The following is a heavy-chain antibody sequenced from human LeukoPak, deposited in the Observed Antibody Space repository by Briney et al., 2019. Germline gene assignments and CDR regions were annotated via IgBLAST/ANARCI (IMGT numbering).Heavy chain of an antibody. CDR2: ISYDGSNK. CDR1: GFTFSSHA. Sequence: GRSLRLSCAASGFTFSSHAMHWVRQAPGKGLEWVAVISYDGSNKYYADSVKGRFTISRDNPKNTLYLQMNSLRAEDTAVYYCARAPYGDYAWSPHPFDYWGQGTLVTVSS. CDR3: ARAPYGDYAWSPHPFDY. V-gene: IGHV3-30-3*01. J-gene: IGHJ4*02. D-gene: IGHD4-17*01.